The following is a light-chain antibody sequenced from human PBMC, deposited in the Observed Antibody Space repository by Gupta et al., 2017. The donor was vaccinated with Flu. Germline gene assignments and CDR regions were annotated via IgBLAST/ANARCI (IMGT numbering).Light chain of an antibody. CDR1: QSVSSN. J-gene: IGKJ4*01. CDR2: GAS. V-gene: IGKV3-15*01. CDR3: QQYSNWPPL. Sequence: VMTQSPATLSVSPGERATLSCRASQSVSSNLAWYQQKPGQAPRLLIYGASTRATGIPARFSGSGSGTEFTLTISSLQSEDFAVYYCQQYSNWPPLFGGGTKVEIK.